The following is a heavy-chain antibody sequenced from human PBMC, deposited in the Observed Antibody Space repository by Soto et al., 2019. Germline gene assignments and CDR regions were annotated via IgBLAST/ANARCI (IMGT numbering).Heavy chain of an antibody. CDR2: IKPDGGEK. D-gene: IGHD3-16*01. CDR1: SFTFSSYW. CDR3: VRAAGRGGDVDY. Sequence: EVRLVESGGGLVQPGGSLRLSCAASSFTFSSYWMAWVRQAPGKGLEWLANIKPDGGEKYYVDSVRGRFTISRDNAKNSLYLQMNSLGTEDTAVYHGVRAAGRGGDVDYWGQGTLVTVSS. J-gene: IGHJ4*02. V-gene: IGHV3-7*01.